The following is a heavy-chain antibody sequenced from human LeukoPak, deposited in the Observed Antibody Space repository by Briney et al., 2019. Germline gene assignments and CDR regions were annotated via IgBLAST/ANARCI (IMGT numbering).Heavy chain of an antibody. J-gene: IGHJ4*02. CDR3: ATPTAGTWHFDY. V-gene: IGHV3-7*01. CDR1: GFTFSDYY. CDR2: IKQDASER. D-gene: IGHD1-1*01. Sequence: PGGSLRLSCAASGFTFSDYYMSWIRQAPGKGLEWVANIKQDASERYYVDSVKGRFTISRDNAKNSLYLQMNSLRAEDTAVYYCATPTAGTWHFDYWGQGTLVTVSS.